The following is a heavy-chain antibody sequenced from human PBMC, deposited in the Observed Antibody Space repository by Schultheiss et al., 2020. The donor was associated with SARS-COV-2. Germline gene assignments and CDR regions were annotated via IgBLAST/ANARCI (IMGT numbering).Heavy chain of an antibody. Sequence: GGSLRLSCTASGFTFGDYAMSWFRQAPGKGLEWVGFIRSKAYGGTTEYAASVKGRFTISRDDSKNTLYLQMNSLRAEDTAVYYCAKGQGFRVTTCLDVWGQGTTVTVSS. J-gene: IGHJ6*02. CDR3: AKGQGFRVTTCLDV. CDR2: IRSKAYGGTT. CDR1: GFTFGDYA. V-gene: IGHV3-49*03. D-gene: IGHD4-17*01.